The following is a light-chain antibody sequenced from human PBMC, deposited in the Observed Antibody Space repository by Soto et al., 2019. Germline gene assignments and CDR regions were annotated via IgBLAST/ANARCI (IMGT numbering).Light chain of an antibody. V-gene: IGKV4-1*01. J-gene: IGKJ4*01. CDR1: QSVLYSSNNKNY. CDR2: LAS. Sequence: DIVMTQSPDSLAVSLGERATINCKSSQSVLYSSNNKNYLAWYQQKPGQPPKLLIYLASTRESGVPDRFSGSGSGTDCTLTISSLHAEDVAVYSCQQYYSAPLTFGGGTKVEIK. CDR3: QQYYSAPLT.